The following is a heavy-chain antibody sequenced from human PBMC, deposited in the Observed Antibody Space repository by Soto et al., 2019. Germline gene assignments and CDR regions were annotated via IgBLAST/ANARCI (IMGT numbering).Heavy chain of an antibody. D-gene: IGHD3-10*01. Sequence: SETLSLTCTDSGDSISRSRYYWGWIRQPPGKGLEWIASIHYTGGTYYNPSLRSRVTISVDTSKTQFSLTVSSVTAADTAVYYCAREDQGDYYGSGSYPSFDYWGQGTLVTVSS. V-gene: IGHV4-39*02. CDR2: IHYTGGT. J-gene: IGHJ4*02. CDR3: AREDQGDYYGSGSYPSFDY. CDR1: GDSISRSRYY.